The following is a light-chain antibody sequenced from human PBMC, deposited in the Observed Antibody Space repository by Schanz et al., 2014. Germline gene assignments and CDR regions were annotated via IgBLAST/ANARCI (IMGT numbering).Light chain of an antibody. CDR1: QSVSSY. J-gene: IGKJ1*01. CDR2: GAS. V-gene: IGKV3D-15*01. CDR3: QQYNNWPPRP. Sequence: EIVLTQSPGTLSLSPGERATLSCRASQSVSSYFAWYQQKRGQAPRLLIYGASTRATGIPDRFSGSGSGTEFTLTISSLQSEDFAVYYCQQYNNWPPRPFGQGTKVEIK.